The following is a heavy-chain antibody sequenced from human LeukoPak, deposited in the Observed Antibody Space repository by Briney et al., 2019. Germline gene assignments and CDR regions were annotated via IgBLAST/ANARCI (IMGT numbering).Heavy chain of an antibody. Sequence: PGGSLRLSCSAAGFAVSSNYMNWVRQAPGKGLEWVTYISSSGSTIYYADSVKGRFTISRDNGKNSLYLQMNSLRAEDTAVYYCARADSGSYFGTHFEYWGQGTLVTVSS. CDR3: ARADSGSYFGTHFEY. CDR2: ISSSGSTI. D-gene: IGHD1-26*01. V-gene: IGHV3-48*03. CDR1: GFAVSSNY. J-gene: IGHJ4*02.